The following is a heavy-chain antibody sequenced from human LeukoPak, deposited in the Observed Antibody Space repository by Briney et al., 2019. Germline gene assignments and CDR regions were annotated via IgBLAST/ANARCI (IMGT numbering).Heavy chain of an antibody. CDR3: ARDRHGDYLDY. D-gene: IGHD4-17*01. CDR1: GDSIIGYY. J-gene: IGHJ4*02. CDR2: IYYTGNT. V-gene: IGHV4-39*07. Sequence: SETLSLTCSVSGDSIIGYYWGWIRQPPGKGLEWIGNIYYTGNTYYNSSLKSRVTISLDTSKNQFSLKLSSVTAADTAVYYCARDRHGDYLDYWGQGTLVTVSS.